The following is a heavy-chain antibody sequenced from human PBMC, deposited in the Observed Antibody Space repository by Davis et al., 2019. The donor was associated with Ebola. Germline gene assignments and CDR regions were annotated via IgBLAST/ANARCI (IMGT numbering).Heavy chain of an antibody. CDR1: GFTFSSYS. D-gene: IGHD2-21*02. J-gene: IGHJ6*02. Sequence: GESLKISCAASGFTFSSYSMNWVRQAPGKGLEWVSSISSSSSYIYYADSVKDRFTISRDNAKNSLYLQMNSLRAEDTAVYYCARVTPSYCGGDCYSSYYYGMDVWGQGTTVTVSS. CDR3: ARVTPSYCGGDCYSSYYYGMDV. V-gene: IGHV3-21*01. CDR2: ISSSSSYI.